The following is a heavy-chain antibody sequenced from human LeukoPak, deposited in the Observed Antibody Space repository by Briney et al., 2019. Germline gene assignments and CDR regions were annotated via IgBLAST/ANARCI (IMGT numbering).Heavy chain of an antibody. CDR1: GGSFSGYY. CDR3: ARDRNYYYGSGSYPYDAFDI. CDR2: INHSGST. D-gene: IGHD3-10*01. J-gene: IGHJ3*02. V-gene: IGHV4-34*01. Sequence: SETLSLTCAVYGGSFSGYYWSWIRQPPGKGLEWIGEINHSGSTNYNPSLKSRVTMSVDTSKNQFSLKLSSVTAADTAVYYCARDRNYYYGSGSYPYDAFDIWGQGTMVTVSS.